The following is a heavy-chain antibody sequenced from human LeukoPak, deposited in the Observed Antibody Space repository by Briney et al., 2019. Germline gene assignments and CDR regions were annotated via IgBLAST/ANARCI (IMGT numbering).Heavy chain of an antibody. CDR3: ARVGLSNSWYFDY. Sequence: KPSETLSLTCTVSGGSISGYHWSWIRQPPGKGLEWIGYIYYSGSTNYNPSLKCRVTMSVDTSNNQFSLNLSSVTAADTAVYYCARVGLSNSWYFDYWGQGTLVTVSS. CDR2: IYYSGST. J-gene: IGHJ4*02. CDR1: GGSISGYH. D-gene: IGHD6-13*01. V-gene: IGHV4-59*01.